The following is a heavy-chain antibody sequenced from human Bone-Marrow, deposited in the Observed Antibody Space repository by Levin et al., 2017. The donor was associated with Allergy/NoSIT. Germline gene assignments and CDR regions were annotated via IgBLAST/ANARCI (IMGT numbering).Heavy chain of an antibody. CDR3: AKRYYGLYTWFDP. D-gene: IGHD3-10*01. CDR2: ISFDGSLE. J-gene: IGHJ5*02. V-gene: IGHV3-30*18. CDR1: GFKITDFD. Sequence: GGSLRLSCEASGFKITDFDMHWVRQAPGKGLEWVARISFDGSLEDYVDSVKGRVTISRDLSASKVFLSMNNLRTEDTAVYYCAKRYYGLYTWFDPRSQGTLVTVSS.